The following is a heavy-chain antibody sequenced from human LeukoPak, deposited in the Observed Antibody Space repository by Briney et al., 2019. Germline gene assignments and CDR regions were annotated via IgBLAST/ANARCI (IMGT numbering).Heavy chain of an antibody. Sequence: PGGSLRLSCAASGFTFSSYAMSWVRQAPGKGLEWVSAISGSGVSTYYADSVKGRFTISRDNSKNTLYLQMNSLRAEDTAVYYCAKILGYSSSWADYWGQGTLVTVSS. CDR1: GFTFSSYA. D-gene: IGHD6-13*01. V-gene: IGHV3-23*01. CDR2: ISGSGVST. J-gene: IGHJ4*02. CDR3: AKILGYSSSWADY.